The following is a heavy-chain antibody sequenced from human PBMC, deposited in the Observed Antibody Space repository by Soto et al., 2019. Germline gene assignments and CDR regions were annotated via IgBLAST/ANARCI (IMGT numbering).Heavy chain of an antibody. CDR1: GFTFSSYG. CDR3: AKDHTVPSPTAMVNDYFDY. CDR2: ISYDGSNK. D-gene: IGHD5-18*01. J-gene: IGHJ4*02. V-gene: IGHV3-30*18. Sequence: GGSVRLSCAASGFTFSSYGMHWVRQAPGKGLEWVAVISYDGSNKYYADSVKGRFTISRDNSKNTLYLQMNSLRAEDTAVYYCAKDHTVPSPTAMVNDYFDYWGQGTLVTVSS.